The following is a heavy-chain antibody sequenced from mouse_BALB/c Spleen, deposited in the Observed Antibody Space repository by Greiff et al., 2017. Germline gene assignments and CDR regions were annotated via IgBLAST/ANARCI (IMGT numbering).Heavy chain of an antibody. CDR1: GYTFTSYY. Sequence: QVQLQQPGAELVKPGASVKLSCKASGYTFTSYYMYWVKQRPGQGLEWIVGINPSNGGTNFNEKFKSKATLTVDKSSSTAYMQLSSLTSEDSAVYYCTRSYYGNYYAMDDWGQGTSVTVSS. CDR3: TRSYYGNYYAMDD. J-gene: IGHJ4*01. V-gene: IGHV1S81*02. D-gene: IGHD2-10*01. CDR2: INPSNGGT.